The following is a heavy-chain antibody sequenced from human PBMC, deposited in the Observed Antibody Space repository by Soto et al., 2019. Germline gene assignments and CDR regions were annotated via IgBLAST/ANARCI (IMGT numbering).Heavy chain of an antibody. Sequence: GASVKVSCKASGYTFTGYYMDWVRQAPGQGLEWMGWINPNSGGTNYAQKFQGWVTMTRDTSISTAYMELSRLRSDDTAVYYCARDSPDYGDSNYYSGMYVWGQGTTLTVSS. J-gene: IGHJ6*02. CDR1: GYTFTGYY. CDR2: INPNSGGT. D-gene: IGHD4-17*01. V-gene: IGHV1-2*04. CDR3: ARDSPDYGDSNYYSGMYV.